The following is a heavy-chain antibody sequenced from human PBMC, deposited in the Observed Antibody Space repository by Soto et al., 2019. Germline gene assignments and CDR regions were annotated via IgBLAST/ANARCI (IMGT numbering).Heavy chain of an antibody. CDR2: INSDGSST. CDR3: ARDRRSYYYYYYMDV. CDR1: GFTFSSYL. V-gene: IGHV3-74*01. J-gene: IGHJ6*03. Sequence: GGFLRLSCAASGFTFSSYLRHWVRQAPGKGLVWVSRINSDGSSTSYADSVKGRFTISRDNAKNTLYLQMNSLRAENTAVYYCARDRRSYYYYYYMDVWGKGTTVTVSS.